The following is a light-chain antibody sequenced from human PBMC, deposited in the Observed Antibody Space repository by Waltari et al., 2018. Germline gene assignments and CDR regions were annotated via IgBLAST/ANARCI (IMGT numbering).Light chain of an antibody. CDR3: MQGIQTPRA. V-gene: IGKV2-28*01. CDR1: QSPLFSNGYKY. CDR2: LAS. Sequence: DIVMTQSPLSLPVTPGEPATISCRSSQSPLFSNGYKYLDWYVQKPGQSPQLLSYLASNRASGVPDRFSGSGSGTDFTLKISRVEAEDVGIYYCMQGIQTPRAFGPGTKVDIK. J-gene: IGKJ3*01.